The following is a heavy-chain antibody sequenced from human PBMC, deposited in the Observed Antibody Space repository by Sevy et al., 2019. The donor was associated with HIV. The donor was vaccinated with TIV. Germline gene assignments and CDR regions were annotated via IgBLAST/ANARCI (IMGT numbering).Heavy chain of an antibody. D-gene: IGHD5-18*01. J-gene: IGHJ4*02. CDR3: ARGKSGYGYALNY. CDR1: GFTVNSNY. Sequence: GGSLRLSCAASGFTVNSNYMTWVRQAPGKGLEGVSVIHSDDTTYHADSVKDRFTISRDNIKNTLYHHMSSLRAEDTAVYYCARGKSGYGYALNYWGQGTLVTVSS. CDR2: IHSDDTT. V-gene: IGHV3-66*01.